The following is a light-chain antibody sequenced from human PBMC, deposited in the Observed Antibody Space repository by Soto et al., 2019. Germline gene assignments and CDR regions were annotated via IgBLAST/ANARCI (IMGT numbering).Light chain of an antibody. V-gene: IGKV1-39*01. CDR1: QSISSY. Sequence: DIQMTQSPSSLSASVGDRVTITCRASQSISSYLNWYQQKPGKAPKLLIYAASSLQSGVTSRFSGSRSGADFTLTISSLQPEEFATYYCQQSYSTPYTFGQGTKLQIK. CDR3: QQSYSTPYT. CDR2: AAS. J-gene: IGKJ2*01.